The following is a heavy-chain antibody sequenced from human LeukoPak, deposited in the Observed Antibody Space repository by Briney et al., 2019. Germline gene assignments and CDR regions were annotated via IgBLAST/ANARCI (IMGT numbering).Heavy chain of an antibody. CDR2: INPDGSST. Sequence: GGSLRLSCAASGFTFSSYGMHWVRQAPGKGLVWVSRINPDGSSTSYADSVKGRFTISKDNANNTLYLQMNSLRAEDTAVYYCARASTGRHSDYWGQGTLVTVSS. CDR1: GFTFSSYG. V-gene: IGHV3-74*01. CDR3: ARASTGRHSDY. D-gene: IGHD2-15*01. J-gene: IGHJ4*02.